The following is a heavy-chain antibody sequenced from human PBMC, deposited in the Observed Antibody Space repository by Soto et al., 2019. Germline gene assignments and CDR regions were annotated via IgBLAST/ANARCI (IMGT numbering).Heavy chain of an antibody. V-gene: IGHV1-3*01. CDR2: IRAGIGDT. CDR3: ARDYTAAAGHPDY. Sequence: ASVKVSCKASGSAFKSYDVHWVRQAPGQRLEWMGWIRAGIGDTKYSQTFQDRVTITRDTSASTAYMELSSLRSEDTAVYYCARDYTAAAGHPDYWGQGTLVTVSS. CDR1: GSAFKSYD. J-gene: IGHJ4*02. D-gene: IGHD6-13*01.